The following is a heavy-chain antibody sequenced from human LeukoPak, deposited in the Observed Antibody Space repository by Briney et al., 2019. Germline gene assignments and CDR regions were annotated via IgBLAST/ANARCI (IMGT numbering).Heavy chain of an antibody. CDR1: GGTFSSYA. Sequence: SVKVSCKASGGTFSSYAISWVRQAPGQGLEWMGGIIPIFGTANYAQKFQGRVTITADESTSTAYMELSSLRSEDTAVYYCARSSEYCSGGSCFNRPFDYWGQGTLVTVSS. D-gene: IGHD2-15*01. J-gene: IGHJ4*02. V-gene: IGHV1-69*13. CDR3: ARSSEYCSGGSCFNRPFDY. CDR2: IIPIFGTA.